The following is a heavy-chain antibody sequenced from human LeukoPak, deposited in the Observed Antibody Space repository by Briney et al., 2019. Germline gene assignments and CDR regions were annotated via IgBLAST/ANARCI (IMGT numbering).Heavy chain of an antibody. D-gene: IGHD6-13*01. CDR2: IYSSGTT. V-gene: IGHV4-59*01. J-gene: IGHJ4*02. CDR1: GFTFSNAW. Sequence: PGGSLRLSCAASGFTFSNAWMSWVRQAPGKGLEWIAYIYSSGTTNYNPSLRSRVTISVDTSKNQFSLKLSSVTAADTAVYYCARGEMGYRSAWYVDYWGQGTLVTVSS. CDR3: ARGEMGYRSAWYVDY.